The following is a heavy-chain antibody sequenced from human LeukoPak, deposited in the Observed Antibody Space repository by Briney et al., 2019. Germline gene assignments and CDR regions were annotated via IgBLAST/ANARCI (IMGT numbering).Heavy chain of an antibody. D-gene: IGHD3-10*01. CDR2: IYYSGST. J-gene: IGHJ4*01. CDR1: GGSISSYY. V-gene: IGHV4-59*01. Sequence: PSETLSLTCSVSGGSISSYYWNWIRQPPGRGLEWIGYIYYSGSTNYNPSLKSRVTISVDASKNQFSLKLSSVTVADTAVYYCARASGSYLLFDYWGHGTLVTVSS. CDR3: ARASGSYLLFDY.